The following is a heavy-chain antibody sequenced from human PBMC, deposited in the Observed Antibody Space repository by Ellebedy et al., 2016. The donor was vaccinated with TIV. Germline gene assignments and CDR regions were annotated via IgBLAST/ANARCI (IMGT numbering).Heavy chain of an antibody. CDR2: IYYSGST. Sequence: SETLSLTCTVSGDSISNYPYYWGWIRQSPGKGLEWIGTIYYSGSTYYNPSLKSRVTISVDTPKNQFSLKLNSGTAADTAVYYCARAFSEFEYYNILTGYFWFDPWGQGTLVTVST. CDR1: GDSISNYPYY. D-gene: IGHD3-9*01. J-gene: IGHJ5*02. CDR3: ARAFSEFEYYNILTGYFWFDP. V-gene: IGHV4-39*07.